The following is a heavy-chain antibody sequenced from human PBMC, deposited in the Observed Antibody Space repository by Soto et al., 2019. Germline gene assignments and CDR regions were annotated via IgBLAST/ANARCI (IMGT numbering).Heavy chain of an antibody. D-gene: IGHD6-13*01. CDR2: ISSSSSTI. CDR3: ARHPERIAQIGWFDP. V-gene: IGHV3-48*01. J-gene: IGHJ5*02. CDR1: GFTFSSYS. Sequence: EVQLVESGGGLVQPGGSLRVSCAASGFTFSSYSMNWVRQAPGKGLEWVSYISSSSSTIYYADSVKGRFTISRDNAKNSLYPQMNSLRAEDTAVYYCARHPERIAQIGWFDPWGQGTLVTVSS.